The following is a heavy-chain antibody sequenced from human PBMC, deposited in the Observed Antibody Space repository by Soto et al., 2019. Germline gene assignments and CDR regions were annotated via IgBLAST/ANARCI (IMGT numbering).Heavy chain of an antibody. Sequence: PSETLSLTCTVSGGSISSSSYYWGWIRQPPGKGLEWIGSINHSGSTNYNPSLKSRVTISVDTSKNQFSLKLSSVTAADTAVYYCARRPYGSGSYLDAFDIWGQGTMVTVSS. CDR2: INHSGST. CDR1: GGSISSSSYY. V-gene: IGHV4-39*07. J-gene: IGHJ3*02. D-gene: IGHD3-10*01. CDR3: ARRPYGSGSYLDAFDI.